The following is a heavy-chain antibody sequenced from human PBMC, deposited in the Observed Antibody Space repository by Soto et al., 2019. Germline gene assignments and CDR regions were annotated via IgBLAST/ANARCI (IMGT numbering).Heavy chain of an antibody. Sequence: EVQLEESGGGLVQPGASLRLSCAASGFTFRSYWMTWLRQAPGKGLEWVANINQDGGVQFYADSVKGRFTISRDNAKNSVYLQMNSLRGEDTAVFYCASGRALDYWGQGTLVTVSS. J-gene: IGHJ4*02. CDR3: ASGRALDY. CDR1: GFTFRSYW. V-gene: IGHV3-7*01. CDR2: INQDGGVQ. D-gene: IGHD1-26*01.